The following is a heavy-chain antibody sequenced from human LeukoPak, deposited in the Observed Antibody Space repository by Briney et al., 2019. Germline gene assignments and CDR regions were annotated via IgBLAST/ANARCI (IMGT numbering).Heavy chain of an antibody. V-gene: IGHV3-53*01. D-gene: IGHD3-22*01. CDR2: IYSDNT. Sequence: GGSLRLSCTVSGFTVSSNSMSWVRQAPGKGLEWVSFIYSDNTHYSDSVKGRFTISRDNSKNTLYLQMNSLRAEDTAVYYCAREGYDSSGYYDNYWGQGTLVTVSS. CDR1: GFTVSSNS. J-gene: IGHJ4*02. CDR3: AREGYDSSGYYDNY.